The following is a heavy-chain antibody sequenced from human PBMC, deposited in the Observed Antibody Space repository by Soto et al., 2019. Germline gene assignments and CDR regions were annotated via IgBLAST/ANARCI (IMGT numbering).Heavy chain of an antibody. CDR2: IYPGDSDT. J-gene: IGHJ6*02. D-gene: IGHD6-6*01. Sequence: GESLKISCKVSGYSFTSYWIGWLRQMPGKVLEWMGIIYPGDSDTRYSPSFQGQVTISADKSISTAYLQWSSLKASDTAMYYCARSSSYVARYYYYGMEVWGQGTTFTVSS. CDR3: ARSSSYVARYYYYGMEV. V-gene: IGHV5-51*01. CDR1: GYSFTSYW.